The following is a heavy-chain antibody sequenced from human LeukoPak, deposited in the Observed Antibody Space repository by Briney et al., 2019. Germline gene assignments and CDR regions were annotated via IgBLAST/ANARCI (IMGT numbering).Heavy chain of an antibody. Sequence: GGSLRLSCAASGFSFSDYYMSWIRQAPGQGLEWVSYISSSGSNTHFADSVKGRFTISRDNAKNSLYLQMNSLRAEDTAVYYCAREVAVYSNYYYFDYWGQGTQVTVSS. CDR3: AREVAVYSNYYYFDY. CDR1: GFSFSDYY. D-gene: IGHD4-11*01. J-gene: IGHJ4*02. V-gene: IGHV3-11*01. CDR2: ISSSGSNT.